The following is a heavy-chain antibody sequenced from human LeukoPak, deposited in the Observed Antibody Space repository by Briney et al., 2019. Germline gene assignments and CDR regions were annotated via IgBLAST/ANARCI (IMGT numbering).Heavy chain of an antibody. CDR2: IYTSGST. CDR1: GVSISSFF. D-gene: IGHD1-14*01. V-gene: IGHV4-4*07. Sequence: SETLSLTCTVSGVSISSFFWSWVRQPAGKGLEWIGRIYTSGSTKYNPSLQSRVTMSLDTSRKQLSLNLGSVTAADTAVYCCARAGTSGGLCDYLGQGIFVTVSS. CDR3: ARAGTSGGLCDY. J-gene: IGHJ4*02.